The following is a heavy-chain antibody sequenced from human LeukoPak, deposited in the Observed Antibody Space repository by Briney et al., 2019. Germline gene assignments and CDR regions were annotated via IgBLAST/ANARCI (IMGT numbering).Heavy chain of an antibody. Sequence: PSETLSLTCTVSGGSISSSSYYWGWIRQPPGKGLEWIGRIYYSGSTYYNPSLKSRVTISVDTSKNQFSLKLSSVTAADTAVYYCARDRYYDFWSGYSGHYYYMDVWGKGTTVTVSS. CDR2: IYYSGST. CDR1: GGSISSSSYY. V-gene: IGHV4-39*07. J-gene: IGHJ6*03. CDR3: ARDRYYDFWSGYSGHYYYMDV. D-gene: IGHD3-3*01.